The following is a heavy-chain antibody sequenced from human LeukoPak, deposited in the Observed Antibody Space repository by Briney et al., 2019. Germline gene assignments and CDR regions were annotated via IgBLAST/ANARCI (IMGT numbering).Heavy chain of an antibody. V-gene: IGHV1-2*02. CDR1: GYTFTGYY. CDR3: AREGIDYGGNSVYGL. D-gene: IGHD4-23*01. Sequence: ASVKVSCKASGYTFTGYYMHWVRQAPGQGLEWMGWINPNSGGTYYAQKFQGRVTMTSDTSISTAYMELSRLRSDGTAVYFCAREGIDYGGNSVYGLWGQGTLVTVSS. J-gene: IGHJ4*02. CDR2: INPNSGGT.